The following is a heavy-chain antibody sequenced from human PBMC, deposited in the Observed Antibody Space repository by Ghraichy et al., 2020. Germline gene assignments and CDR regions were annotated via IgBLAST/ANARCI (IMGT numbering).Heavy chain of an antibody. V-gene: IGHV4-39*01. CDR1: GGSISSSSYY. Sequence: SETLSLTCTVSGGSISSSSYYWGWIRQPPGKGLEWIGTIYYTGSTYYNPSLKSRVTISVDTSKNQFSLKLSSVTAADTAVYYCARQRSDYYDTSYFWYYFDYWGQGTLVTVSS. CDR2: IYYTGST. D-gene: IGHD3-22*01. CDR3: ARQRSDYYDTSYFWYYFDY. J-gene: IGHJ4*02.